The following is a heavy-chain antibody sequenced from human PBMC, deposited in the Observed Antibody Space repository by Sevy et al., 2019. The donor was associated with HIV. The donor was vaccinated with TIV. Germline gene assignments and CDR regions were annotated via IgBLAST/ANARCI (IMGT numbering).Heavy chain of an antibody. CDR1: GGSLNTHA. CDR3: ARGPNGNYLLYYLDY. V-gene: IGHV1-69*13. CDR2: IIPGFSST. D-gene: IGHD1-7*01. Sequence: ASVKVSCKASGGSLNTHAISWVRQAPGQGLEWMGEIIPGFSSTRYAERFQDRVTLTADEFTSTVYMELTSLKSTDTVVYYCARGPNGNYLLYYLDYWGQGTLVTVSS. J-gene: IGHJ4*02.